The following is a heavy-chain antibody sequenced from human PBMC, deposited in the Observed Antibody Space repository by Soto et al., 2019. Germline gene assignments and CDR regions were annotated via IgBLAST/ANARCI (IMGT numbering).Heavy chain of an antibody. CDR1: GYTFTSYY. J-gene: IGHJ4*02. CDR3: ARGDVVVTDFDY. Sequence: ASVKVSCKASGYTFTSYYMHWVLQAPGQGLEWMGIINPSGGSASYAQKFQGRVTMTRDTSTSTVYMELSSLRSEDTAVYYCARGDVVVTDFDYWGQGTLVTVSS. D-gene: IGHD2-21*02. V-gene: IGHV1-46*01. CDR2: INPSGGSA.